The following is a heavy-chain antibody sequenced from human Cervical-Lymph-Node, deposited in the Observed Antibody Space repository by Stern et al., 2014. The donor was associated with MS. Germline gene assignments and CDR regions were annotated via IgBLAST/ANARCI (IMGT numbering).Heavy chain of an antibody. J-gene: IGHJ4*02. CDR3: AREGGPHYYDSRGYLDD. CDR1: GFTFSCYS. V-gene: IGHV3-48*01. Sequence: EVQLEESGGGLVQPGASLRLSCVASGFTFSCYSMNWVRQAPGQGLEWVSCISSRITAIYYGDSVKGRFTSSRDNAKNSLYLQINSLRADDTAVYYCAREGGPHYYDSRGYLDDWGQGTFVTVSS. D-gene: IGHD3-22*01. CDR2: ISSRITAI.